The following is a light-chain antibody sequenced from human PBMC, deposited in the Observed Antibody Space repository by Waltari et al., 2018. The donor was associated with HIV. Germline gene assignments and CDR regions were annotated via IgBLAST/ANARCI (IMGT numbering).Light chain of an antibody. J-gene: IGLJ1*01. CDR2: EVS. CDR1: SSDVGGYNS. V-gene: IGLV2-14*01. Sequence: QSALTQPASVSGSPGQSITISCTGTSSDVGGYNSVSWYQQHPGTAPKLMIYEVSNGPTGVAYRVCGSKSGNTDSLTISGLQAEDETDYYCSSYTSSGAYVFGTGTTVTVL. CDR3: SSYTSSGAYV.